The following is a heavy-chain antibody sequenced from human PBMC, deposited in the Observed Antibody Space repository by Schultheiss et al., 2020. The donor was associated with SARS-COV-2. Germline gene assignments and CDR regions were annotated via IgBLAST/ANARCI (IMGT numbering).Heavy chain of an antibody. CDR1: GGSISRGGNS. V-gene: IGHV4-30-2*05. CDR2: IYHSGST. J-gene: IGHJ6*02. CDR3: ARGAHGYYYGMDV. Sequence: SQTLSLTCVVSGGSISRGGNSWSWIRQPPGKGLEWMGYIYHSGSTYYNTSLKSRVTISVDTSKNQLSLKLSSVTAADTAVYYCARGAHGYYYGMDVWGQGTTVTVSS.